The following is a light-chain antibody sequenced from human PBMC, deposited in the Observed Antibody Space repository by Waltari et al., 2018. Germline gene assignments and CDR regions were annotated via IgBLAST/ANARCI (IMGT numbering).Light chain of an antibody. J-gene: IGKJ1*01. Sequence: EIVLTQSPDTLSLSPGERATLSCRASQSVGKYLVWYQQKHGQAPRLLIYDASIRATGIPDRFSGSGSGTDFSLTISRLEPEDFAVYYCQKYGTLPATFGQGTKVEIK. CDR2: DAS. CDR3: QKYGTLPAT. V-gene: IGKV3-20*01. CDR1: QSVGKY.